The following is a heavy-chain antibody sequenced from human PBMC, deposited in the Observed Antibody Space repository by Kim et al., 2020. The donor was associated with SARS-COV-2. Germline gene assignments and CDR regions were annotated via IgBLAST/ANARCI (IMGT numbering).Heavy chain of an antibody. CDR1: GLSFDSSA. D-gene: IGHD3-10*01. J-gene: IGHJ6*02. Sequence: GGSLRLSWAASGLSFDSSAMNWVRQAPGKGLEWVAVISYDGRNKEYADSVKGRFTISRDNSKSTLSLQMNSLRVEDTAVYYCARGNYYESVSLSDYYNGMDVWGQGTTVTVSS. CDR3: ARGNYYESVSLSDYYNGMDV. CDR2: ISYDGRNK. V-gene: IGHV3-30-3*01.